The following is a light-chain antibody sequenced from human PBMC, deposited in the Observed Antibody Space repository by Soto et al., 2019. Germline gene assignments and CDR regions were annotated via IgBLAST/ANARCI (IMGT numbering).Light chain of an antibody. CDR2: NNN. CDR3: ASWDDGRNGWV. V-gene: IGLV1-44*01. J-gene: IGLJ3*02. Sequence: QSVLTQPPSASGTPGQRVTISCSGSSSNIGTNNVNWYQQLPGTAPKLLIYNNNQRPSGVPDRFSGSKSGTSASLAISGLQSEDEAAYYCASWDDGRNGWVFGGGTKLTVL. CDR1: SSNIGTNN.